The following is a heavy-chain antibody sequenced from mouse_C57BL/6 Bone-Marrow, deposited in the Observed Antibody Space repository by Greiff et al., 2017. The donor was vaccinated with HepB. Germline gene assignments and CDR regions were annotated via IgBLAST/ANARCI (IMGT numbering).Heavy chain of an antibody. Sequence: VQLQQSVAELVRPGASVKLSCTASGFNIKNTYMHWVKQRPEQGLEWIGRIDPANGNTKYAPKFQGKATITADTSSNTAYLQLSSLTSEDTAIYYCARGEYYYGSSSYYYAMDYWGQGTSVTVSS. J-gene: IGHJ4*01. CDR2: IDPANGNT. CDR1: GFNIKNTY. V-gene: IGHV14-3*01. D-gene: IGHD1-1*01. CDR3: ARGEYYYGSSSYYYAMDY.